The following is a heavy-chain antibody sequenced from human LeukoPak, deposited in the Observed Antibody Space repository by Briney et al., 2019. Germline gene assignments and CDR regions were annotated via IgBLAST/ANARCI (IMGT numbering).Heavy chain of an antibody. Sequence: SETLSLTCTVSGGSISSYYWSWIRQPPGRGLEWIGYIYYSGSTNYNPSLKSRVTISVDTSKNQFSLKLSSVTAADTAVYYCAREGDGYNYDYWGQGTLVTVSS. J-gene: IGHJ4*02. CDR2: IYYSGST. D-gene: IGHD5-24*01. CDR1: GGSISSYY. V-gene: IGHV4-59*01. CDR3: AREGDGYNYDY.